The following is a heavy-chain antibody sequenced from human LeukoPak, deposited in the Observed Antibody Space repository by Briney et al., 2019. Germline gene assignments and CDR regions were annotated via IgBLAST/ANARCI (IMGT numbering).Heavy chain of an antibody. V-gene: IGHV3-30-3*01. J-gene: IGHJ4*02. Sequence: HPGGSLRLSCAASGFTFSSYAMHWVRQAPGKGLEWVAVISYDGSNKYYADSVKGRFTISRDNSKNTLYLQMNSLRAEDTAVYYCARDRFHIAVAGAPDYWGQGTLVTVSS. CDR1: GFTFSSYA. CDR3: ARDRFHIAVAGAPDY. CDR2: ISYDGSNK. D-gene: IGHD6-19*01.